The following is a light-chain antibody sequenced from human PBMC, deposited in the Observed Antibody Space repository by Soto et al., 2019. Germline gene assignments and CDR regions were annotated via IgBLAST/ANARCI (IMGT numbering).Light chain of an antibody. CDR2: GAS. Sequence: EIVLTQSPGTLSLSPGERATLSCRASQSVSSSYLAWYQQTPGQPPRLLIFGASTRATGIPDRFSGSGSGVDFTLTISRLEPEDFAVYYCQQYGSSPGTFGGGTKVEIK. CDR1: QSVSSSY. V-gene: IGKV3-20*01. J-gene: IGKJ4*01. CDR3: QQYGSSPGT.